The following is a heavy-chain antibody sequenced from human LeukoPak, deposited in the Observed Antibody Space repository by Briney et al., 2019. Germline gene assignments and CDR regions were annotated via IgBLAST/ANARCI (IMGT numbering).Heavy chain of an antibody. CDR1: GDSISSSLSY. D-gene: IGHD7-27*01. CDR2: VYYSGTT. CDR3: VRHLHTDTGNIDN. Sequence: SETLSLTCTVSGDSISSSLSYWGWIRRPPRKGLEWIGSVYYSGTTSYNPSLKSRVTLFADTSRNRFSLRLSSVTAADTAMYYCVRHLHTDTGNIDNWSQGTLFTVSS. V-gene: IGHV4-39*01. J-gene: IGHJ4*02.